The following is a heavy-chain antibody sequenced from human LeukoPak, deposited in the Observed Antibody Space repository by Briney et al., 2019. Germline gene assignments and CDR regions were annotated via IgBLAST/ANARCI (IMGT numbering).Heavy chain of an antibody. J-gene: IGHJ6*02. CDR3: ARGVTPDYYYGMDV. Sequence: GRSLRLSCAASGFTFSSYGMHWVRQAPGEGLEWVAVIWYDGSNKYYADSVKGRFTISRDNSKNTLYLQMNSLRAEDTAVYYCARGVTPDYYYGMDVWGQGTTVTVSS. CDR1: GFTFSSYG. V-gene: IGHV3-33*01. CDR2: IWYDGSNK. D-gene: IGHD2-21*02.